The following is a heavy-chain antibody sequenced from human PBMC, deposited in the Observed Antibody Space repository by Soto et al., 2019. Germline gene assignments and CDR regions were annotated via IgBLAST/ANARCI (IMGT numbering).Heavy chain of an antibody. J-gene: IGHJ4*02. D-gene: IGHD3-22*01. CDR3: ASQDLSRGYFDY. CDR2: ITPGDSDT. V-gene: IGHV5-51*01. Sequence: GEFLKTSCQGSGDMFSKYWIGLVRPMAGKGLEWMGIITPGDSDTRYGPALQGEVTTSAEKSIKPGYLQWSSLEASDSAMYYCASQDLSRGYFDYWGQGTLVTVSS. CDR1: GDMFSKYW.